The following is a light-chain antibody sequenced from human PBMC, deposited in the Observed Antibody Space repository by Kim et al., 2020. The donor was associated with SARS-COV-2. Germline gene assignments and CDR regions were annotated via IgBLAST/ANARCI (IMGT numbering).Light chain of an antibody. CDR3: CSYAGSSTFWV. CDR1: SSDVVSYNL. CDR2: EGS. Sequence: QSITLSCTGTSSDVVSYNLVSWYQQHPGKAPKLMIYEGSKRPSGVSNRFSGSKSGNTASLTISGLQAEDEADYYCCSYAGSSTFWVFGGGTKLTVL. V-gene: IGLV2-23*01. J-gene: IGLJ3*02.